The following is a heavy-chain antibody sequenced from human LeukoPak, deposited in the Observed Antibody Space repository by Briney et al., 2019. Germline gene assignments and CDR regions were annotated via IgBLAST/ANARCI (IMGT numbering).Heavy chain of an antibody. CDR3: ARVYPLWFGELGRGLNFDY. J-gene: IGHJ4*02. CDR1: GFTVSSNH. Sequence: PGGSLRLSCAASGFTVSSNHMNWVRQAPGKGLEWVANIKQDGSEKYYVDSVKGRFTISRDNAKNSLYLQMNSLRAEDTAVYYCARVYPLWFGELGRGLNFDYWGQGTLVTVSS. CDR2: IKQDGSEK. D-gene: IGHD3-10*01. V-gene: IGHV3-7*04.